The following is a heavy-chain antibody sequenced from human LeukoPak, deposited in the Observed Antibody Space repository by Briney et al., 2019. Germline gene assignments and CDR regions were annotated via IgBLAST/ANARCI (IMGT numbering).Heavy chain of an antibody. CDR3: ARVLTKWELTESYFDY. D-gene: IGHD1-26*01. CDR2: ISYDGSNK. V-gene: IGHV3-30*04. CDR1: GFTFSSYA. J-gene: IGHJ4*02. Sequence: GGSLRLSCAASGFTFSSYAMHWVRQAPGKGLEWVAVISYDGSNKYYADSVKGRFTISRDNSKNTLYLQMNSLRAEDTAVYYCARVLTKWELTESYFDYWGQGTLVTVSS.